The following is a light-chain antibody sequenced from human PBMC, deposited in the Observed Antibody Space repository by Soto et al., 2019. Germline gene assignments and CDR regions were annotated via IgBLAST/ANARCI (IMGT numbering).Light chain of an antibody. J-gene: IGKJ5*01. CDR1: QSVNNK. Sequence: EIVMTQSPATLSVSAGERVTLSCRASQSVNNKVAWYQQKPGQAPRLLIFGASTRATGIPARFSGSGSVTEFTLTISSLQSEDFAVYYCQQYNNWPPITFGQGTRLEIK. V-gene: IGKV3-15*01. CDR3: QQYNNWPPIT. CDR2: GAS.